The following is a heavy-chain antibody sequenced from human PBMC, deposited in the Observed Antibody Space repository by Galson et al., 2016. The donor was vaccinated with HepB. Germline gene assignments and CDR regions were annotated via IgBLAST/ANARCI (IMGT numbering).Heavy chain of an antibody. D-gene: IGHD6-19*01. V-gene: IGHV3-11*01. CDR3: ARMIPLYSSGWYVRGDGWFDS. Sequence: SLRLSCAASGFTFSYYYMSWIRQAPGKGLEWVSYISGDGRTINYADSVKGRFTISRGNAKNSLYLHMNSLTGEDTAVYYCARMIPLYSSGWYVRGDGWFDSWGQGTLVTVSS. J-gene: IGHJ5*01. CDR2: ISGDGRTI. CDR1: GFTFSYYY.